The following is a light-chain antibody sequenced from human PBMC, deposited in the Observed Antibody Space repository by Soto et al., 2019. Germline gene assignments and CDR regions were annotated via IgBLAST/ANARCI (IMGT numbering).Light chain of an antibody. J-gene: IGKJ4*01. Sequence: IVMTQSPATLSVSPGERITLSCRASQSVSNNLAWYQHKPGQAPRLLIYGATATATGIPARFSGSGSGTEFTLTISSLQYEDFAVYYCQQHNDWPLTFGGGTKVQIK. CDR1: QSVSNN. CDR2: GAT. CDR3: QQHNDWPLT. V-gene: IGKV3-15*01.